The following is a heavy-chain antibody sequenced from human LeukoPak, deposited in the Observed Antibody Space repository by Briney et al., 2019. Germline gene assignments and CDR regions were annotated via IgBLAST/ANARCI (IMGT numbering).Heavy chain of an antibody. J-gene: IGHJ4*02. CDR1: GGSISSSY. CDR2: IYSGGST. CDR3: AIYYYDSSGRSDY. V-gene: IGHV4-4*07. Sequence: PSETLSLTCTVSGGSISSSYWSWIRRPAGKGLEWIGRIYSGGSTNYNPSLKSRVTMSVDTSKNQFSLKLSSVTAADTAMYYCAIYYYDSSGRSDYWGQGTLVTVSS. D-gene: IGHD3-22*01.